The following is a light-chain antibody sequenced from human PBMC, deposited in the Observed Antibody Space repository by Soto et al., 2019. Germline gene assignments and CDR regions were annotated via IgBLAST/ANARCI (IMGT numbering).Light chain of an antibody. Sequence: QSALTQPPSASGSLGQSVTISCTGTSSDVGGYNYVPWYQQYPGKAPKLIIYEVSKRPSGVPDRFSGAKSGNTASLTVSGLQAEDEADYYCRSCTVSNNVLFGGGTKLTVL. CDR2: EVS. CDR1: SSDVGGYNY. V-gene: IGLV2-8*01. J-gene: IGLJ2*01. CDR3: RSCTVSNNVL.